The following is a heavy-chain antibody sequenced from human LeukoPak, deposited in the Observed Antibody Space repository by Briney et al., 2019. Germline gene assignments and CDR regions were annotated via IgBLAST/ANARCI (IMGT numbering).Heavy chain of an antibody. CDR3: AKLNSYGDY. J-gene: IGHJ4*02. Sequence: PGGSLRLSCAVSGFTFSNHGMSWVRQAPGKGLECVSTISANGVSTYYADSVKGRFTISRDNAKNMVYLQMDSLRAEDTATYYCAKLNSYGDYWGQGTLVTVSS. CDR1: GFTFSNHG. D-gene: IGHD5-18*01. V-gene: IGHV3-23*01. CDR2: ISANGVST.